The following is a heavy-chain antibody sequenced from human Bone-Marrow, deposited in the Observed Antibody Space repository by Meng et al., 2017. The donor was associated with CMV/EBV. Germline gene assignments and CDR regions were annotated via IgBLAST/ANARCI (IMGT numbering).Heavy chain of an antibody. J-gene: IGHJ4*02. D-gene: IGHD6-13*01. V-gene: IGHV3-23*01. Sequence: GESLKISCAASGFTFSSYAMSWVRQAPGKGLEWVSAISGSGGSTYYADSVKGRFTISRDNSKNTLYLQMNSLRAEDTAVCYCAKLEYSSSWYLDYWGQGTLVTVSS. CDR3: AKLEYSSSWYLDY. CDR1: GFTFSSYA. CDR2: ISGSGGST.